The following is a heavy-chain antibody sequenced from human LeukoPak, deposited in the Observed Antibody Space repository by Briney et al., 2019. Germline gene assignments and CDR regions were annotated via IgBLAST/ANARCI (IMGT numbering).Heavy chain of an antibody. V-gene: IGHV4-39*01. CDR2: IFYRGST. D-gene: IGHD2-15*01. J-gene: IGHJ4*02. CDR1: GGSISSNDYY. CDR3: ARQPSDGLLEY. Sequence: RTSETLSLTCTVSGGSISSNDYYWGWIRQPPGKGLEWIGTIFYRGSTFYNPSLMSRVIISVDTSKNQFSLKLSSVTAADTAVYYCARQPSDGLLEYWGQGSLVTVSS.